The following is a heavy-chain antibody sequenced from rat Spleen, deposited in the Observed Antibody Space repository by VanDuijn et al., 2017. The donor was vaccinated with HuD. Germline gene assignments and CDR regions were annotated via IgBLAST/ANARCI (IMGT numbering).Heavy chain of an antibody. CDR2: IWAGGGT. V-gene: IGHV2-72*01. CDR1: GFSLPNYH. J-gene: IGHJ4*01. D-gene: IGHD1-11*01. Sequence: QVQVKESGPGLVQPSQTLSLTCTVSGFSLPNYHVSWVRQPPGKRLVWVGVIWAGGGTNYNSAVQSRLSISRDTSKSQVFLKMNSLQPEDTGTYYCARHLRVASGVMDAWGQGTSVTVAS. CDR3: ARHLRVASGVMDA.